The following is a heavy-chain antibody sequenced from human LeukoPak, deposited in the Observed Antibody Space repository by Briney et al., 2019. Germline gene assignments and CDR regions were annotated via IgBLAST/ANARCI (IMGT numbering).Heavy chain of an antibody. J-gene: IGHJ4*02. CDR3: ARLLGNSGSYEFDY. D-gene: IGHD1-26*01. CDR1: GGPISSYY. Sequence: PSETLSLTCTVSGGPISSYYWSWIRQPPGKGLEWIGYIYYSGSTNYNPSLKSRVTISVDTSKNQFSLKLSSVTAADTAVYYCARLLGNSGSYEFDYWGQGTLVTVSS. CDR2: IYYSGST. V-gene: IGHV4-59*08.